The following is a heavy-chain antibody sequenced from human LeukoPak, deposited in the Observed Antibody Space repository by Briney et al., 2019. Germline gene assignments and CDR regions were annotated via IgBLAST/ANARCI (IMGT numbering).Heavy chain of an antibody. CDR2: IRYVGSNK. Sequence: GGSLRLSCAASGFTFSSYARHWVRQPPGKGLEWVAFIRYVGSNKYYADSVKGRFTISRDNSKNTLYLQMNSLRAEDTAVYYCAKSGGYCSSTSCYDGNYYYYYMDVWGKGTTVTISS. V-gene: IGHV3-30*02. D-gene: IGHD2-2*01. J-gene: IGHJ6*03. CDR1: GFTFSSYA. CDR3: AKSGGYCSSTSCYDGNYYYYYMDV.